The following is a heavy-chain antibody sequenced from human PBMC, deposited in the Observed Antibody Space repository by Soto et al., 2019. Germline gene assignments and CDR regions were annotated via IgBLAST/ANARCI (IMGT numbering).Heavy chain of an antibody. J-gene: IGHJ6*02. CDR1: GFTFSGSA. CDR3: TRLYVDTAMVRGYYYGMDV. CDR2: IRSKANSYAT. Sequence: EVQLVESGGGLVQPGGSLKLSCAASGFTFSGSAMHWVRQASGKGLEWVGRIRSKANSYATAYAASVKGRFTISRDDSKNTAYLQMNSLKTEDTAVYYCTRLYVDTAMVRGYYYGMDVWGQGTTVTVSS. V-gene: IGHV3-73*02. D-gene: IGHD5-18*01.